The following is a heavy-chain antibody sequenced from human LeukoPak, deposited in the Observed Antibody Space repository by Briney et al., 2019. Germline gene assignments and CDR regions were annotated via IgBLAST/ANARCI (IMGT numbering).Heavy chain of an antibody. Sequence: GGSLRLSCAASGFTFSSYGMHWVRQAPGKGLEWVAFIRYDGSNKYYADSVKGRFTISRDNSKNTLYLHVNSLRPEDTAVYYCARSSRLTFDYWGQGTLVTVSS. CDR1: GFTFSSYG. CDR2: IRYDGSNK. V-gene: IGHV3-30*02. D-gene: IGHD6-6*01. CDR3: ARSSRLTFDY. J-gene: IGHJ4*02.